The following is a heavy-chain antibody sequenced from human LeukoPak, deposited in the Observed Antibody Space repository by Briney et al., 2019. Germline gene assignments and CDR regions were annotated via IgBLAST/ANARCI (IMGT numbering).Heavy chain of an antibody. D-gene: IGHD1-26*01. CDR2: IYPGDSDT. Sequence: GESLKISCKGSGYSFTSYWIGWVRQMPGKGLEWMGIIYPGDSDTRYSPSFQGQVTISADKSISAAYLQWSSLKASDTAMYYCARLAATVPYYYYGMDVWGQGTTVTVSS. CDR1: GYSFTSYW. CDR3: ARLAATVPYYYYGMDV. J-gene: IGHJ6*02. V-gene: IGHV5-51*01.